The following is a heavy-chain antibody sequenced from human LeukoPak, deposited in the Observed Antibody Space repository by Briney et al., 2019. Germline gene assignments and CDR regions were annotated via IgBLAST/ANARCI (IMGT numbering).Heavy chain of an antibody. D-gene: IGHD1-14*01. CDR3: STEFWGSYNN. CDR1: GFTFSNAW. J-gene: IGHJ4*02. CDR2: IARKTDGRTT. Sequence: GGSLRLSCAASGFTFSNAWMSWVRQAPGRGLEWVGRIARKTDGRTTDYAAPVKGRFTISRDDAKNTLYLQMNNLKSEDTAVYFCSTEFWGSYNNWGQGTLVTVSS. V-gene: IGHV3-15*04.